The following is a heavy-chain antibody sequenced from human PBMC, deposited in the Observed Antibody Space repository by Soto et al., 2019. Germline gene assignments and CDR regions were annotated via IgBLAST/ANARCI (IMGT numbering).Heavy chain of an antibody. Sequence: SETLSLTCAVSGGSISSSNWWSWVRQPPGKGLEWIGEIYHSGSTNYNPSLKSRVTISVDKSKNQFSLKLSSVTAADTAVYYCAKTSETPGWFDPWGQGTLVTVSS. V-gene: IGHV4-4*02. CDR3: AKTSETPGWFDP. CDR2: IYHSGST. CDR1: GGSISSSNW. J-gene: IGHJ5*02.